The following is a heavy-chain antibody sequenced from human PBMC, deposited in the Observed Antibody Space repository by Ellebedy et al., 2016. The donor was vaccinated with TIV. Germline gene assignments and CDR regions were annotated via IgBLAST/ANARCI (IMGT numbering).Heavy chain of an antibody. CDR1: GGTFNSHA. J-gene: IGHJ4*02. CDR2: ITGMFRTV. D-gene: IGHD3-10*01. CDR3: ARGGAYYHRYFDD. Sequence: SVKVSCKASGGTFNSHAISWVRQAPGQVLEWMGGITGMFRTVNYAQKFQGRVTITADEFMTTAYMELSSLRSEDTAVYYCARGGAYYHRYFDDWGQGTRVTVSS. V-gene: IGHV1-69*13.